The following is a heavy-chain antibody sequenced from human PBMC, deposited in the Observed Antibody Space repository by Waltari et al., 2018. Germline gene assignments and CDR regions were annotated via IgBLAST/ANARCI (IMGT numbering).Heavy chain of an antibody. CDR1: GGTFSSYA. V-gene: IGHV1-69*13. CDR3: ARDGANWTFDY. Sequence: QVQLVQSGAEVKKPGSSVKVSCKASGGTFSSYAISWVRQAPGQGLEWMGGSIRILSTANYAKKFQGRVTNTADESTSTAYMELSSLRSEDRDVYYCARDGANWTFDYWGQGTLVTVSS. CDR2: SIRILSTA. J-gene: IGHJ4*02. D-gene: IGHD1-1*01.